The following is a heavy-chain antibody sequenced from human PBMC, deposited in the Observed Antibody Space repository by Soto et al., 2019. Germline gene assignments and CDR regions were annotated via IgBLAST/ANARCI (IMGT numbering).Heavy chain of an antibody. J-gene: IGHJ4*02. V-gene: IGHV1-2*04. CDR3: ARERYGSGSYHDY. D-gene: IGHD3-10*01. CDR1: GYTFTGYY. CDR2: INPNSGGT. Sequence: VSVKVSCKASGYTFTGYYMHWVRQAPGQGLEWMGWINPNSGGTNYAQKFQGWVTMTRDTSISTAYMELSRLRSDDTAVYYCARERYGSGSYHDYWGQGTLVTVSS.